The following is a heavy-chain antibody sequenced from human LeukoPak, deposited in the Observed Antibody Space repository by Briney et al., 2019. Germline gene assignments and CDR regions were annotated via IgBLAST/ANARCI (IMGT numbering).Heavy chain of an antibody. V-gene: IGHV3-74*01. J-gene: IGHJ4*02. CDR1: GFTFSSYA. D-gene: IGHD3-10*01. Sequence: GGSLRLSCAASGFTFSSYAMSWVRQAPGKGLVWVSRINSDGSSTSYADSVKGRFTISRDNAKNTLYLQMNSLRAEDTAVYYCARFSYYGSGRYPRFDYGGQGTGVTVPS. CDR2: INSDGSST. CDR3: ARFSYYGSGRYPRFDY.